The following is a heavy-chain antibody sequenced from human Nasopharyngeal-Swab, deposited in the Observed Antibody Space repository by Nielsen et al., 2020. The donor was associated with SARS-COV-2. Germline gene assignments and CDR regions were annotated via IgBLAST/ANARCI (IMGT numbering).Heavy chain of an antibody. CDR2: ISGSGGST. D-gene: IGHD3-10*01. Sequence: VRQMPGKGAGAVSAISGSGGSTYYADSVKGRFTISRDNSKNTLYLQMNSLRAEDTAVYYCAKLSPYYYGSGSSHDAFDIWGQGTMVTVSS. V-gene: IGHV3-23*01. J-gene: IGHJ3*02. CDR3: AKLSPYYYGSGSSHDAFDI.